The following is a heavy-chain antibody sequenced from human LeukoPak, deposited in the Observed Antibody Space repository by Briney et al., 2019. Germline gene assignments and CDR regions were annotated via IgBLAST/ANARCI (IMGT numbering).Heavy chain of an antibody. CDR2: ISGSGGST. Sequence: PGGSLRLSCAASGFTFSSYAMSWVRQAPGKGLEWVSAISGSGGSTYYADSVKGRFTISRDNSKNTLYLQMNSLRAEDTAVYYCAKDLNSSGYYVRVVVPDPYDYWGQGTLVTVSS. J-gene: IGHJ4*02. D-gene: IGHD3-22*01. V-gene: IGHV3-23*01. CDR3: AKDLNSSGYYVRVVVPDPYDY. CDR1: GFTFSSYA.